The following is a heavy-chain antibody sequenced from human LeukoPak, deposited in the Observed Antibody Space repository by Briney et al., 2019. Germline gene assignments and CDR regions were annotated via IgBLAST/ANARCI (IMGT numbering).Heavy chain of an antibody. J-gene: IGHJ4*02. Sequence: GGSLRLSCAASGFTFSRYWMTWVRQTPRKGLEWVANIKPDGSEKYYVDSMKGRFTISRDNAKNSLYLQLNSLRAEDTAVYYCARADWGSVDYWGQGTLVTVSS. CDR2: IKPDGSEK. V-gene: IGHV3-7*01. CDR1: GFTFSRYW. CDR3: ARADWGSVDY. D-gene: IGHD7-27*01.